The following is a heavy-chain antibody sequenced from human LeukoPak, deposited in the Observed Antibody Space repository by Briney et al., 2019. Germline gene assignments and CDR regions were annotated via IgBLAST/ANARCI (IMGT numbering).Heavy chain of an antibody. CDR3: ARDTRYSGSYYVRVTDAFDI. CDR2: ISSSSSYI. V-gene: IGHV3-21*01. J-gene: IGHJ3*02. Sequence: PGGSLRLSCAASGFTFSSYSMNWVRQAPGKGLEWVSSISSSSSYIYYADSVKGRFTISRDNAKNSLYLQMNSLRAEDTAVYYCARDTRYSGSYYVRVTDAFDIWGQGTMVTVSS. CDR1: GFTFSSYS. D-gene: IGHD1-26*01.